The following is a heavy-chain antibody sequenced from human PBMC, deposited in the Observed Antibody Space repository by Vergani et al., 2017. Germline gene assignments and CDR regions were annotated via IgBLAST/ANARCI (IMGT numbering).Heavy chain of an antibody. CDR1: GFTFSNYW. J-gene: IGHJ4*02. Sequence: VLLVESGGGLVQPGGSLRLSCTASGFTFSNYWMQWVRQAPGKGLMWVSRINSDGDSTSYADSVKGRFTISRDNAKNTLYLQMDSLRAEDTAVYYCARETRDTPSSLDYWGQGTLVTVSS. D-gene: IGHD5-24*01. V-gene: IGHV3-74*01. CDR3: ARETRDTPSSLDY. CDR2: INSDGDST.